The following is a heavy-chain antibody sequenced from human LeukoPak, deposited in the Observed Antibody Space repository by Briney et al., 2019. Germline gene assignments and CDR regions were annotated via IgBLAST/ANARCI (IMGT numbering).Heavy chain of an antibody. Sequence: GGSLRLSCAASGFAFSNNWMQWVRQAPGQGLVWVSRINGDGGGASYADSVKGRFTISRDNSKNTLYLQMNSLRAEDTAVYYCARDPITYYYDSSGPWGQGTLVTVSS. J-gene: IGHJ5*02. D-gene: IGHD3-22*01. CDR3: ARDPITYYYDSSGP. CDR2: INGDGGGA. CDR1: GFAFSNNW. V-gene: IGHV3-74*01.